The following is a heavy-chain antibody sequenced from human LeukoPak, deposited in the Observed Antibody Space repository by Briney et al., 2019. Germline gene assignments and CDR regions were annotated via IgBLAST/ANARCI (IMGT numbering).Heavy chain of an antibody. V-gene: IGHV1-69*04. J-gene: IGHJ4*02. CDR1: GGICSSYT. CDR3: ARDSGYGVPDY. Sequence: SVKVSCKASGGICSSYTIIWVLQATGQGLEWMGRNIPILGIANYAQKFQCRITITADKSTSTAYMELSCLRSEDTAVYYCARDSGYGVPDYWGQGTLVTVSS. CDR2: NIPILGIA. D-gene: IGHD5-12*01.